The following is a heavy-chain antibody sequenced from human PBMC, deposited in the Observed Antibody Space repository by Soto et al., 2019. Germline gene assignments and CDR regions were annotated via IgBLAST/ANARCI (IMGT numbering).Heavy chain of an antibody. J-gene: IGHJ5*02. CDR1: GYTFTDYD. CDR3: ARTSVSNYNWFDP. Sequence: QGQLVQSGAEVKKPGASVKVSCKASGYTFTDYDISWVRQAPGQGLEWMGWISVDNGNTKYVESLQDRVTMTTDTSTSTAYLEVRSLRSDDTAVYYCARTSVSNYNWFDPWGQGTLVAVSS. V-gene: IGHV1-18*01. D-gene: IGHD4-4*01. CDR2: ISVDNGNT.